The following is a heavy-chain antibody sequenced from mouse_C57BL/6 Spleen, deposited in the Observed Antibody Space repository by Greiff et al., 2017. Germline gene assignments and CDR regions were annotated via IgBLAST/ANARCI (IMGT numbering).Heavy chain of an antibody. CDR1: GFTFSNYW. CDR3: TVTTVVAHDY. Sequence: EVQLQQSGGGLVQPGGSMKLSCVASGFTFSNYWMNWVRQSPEKGLEWVAQIRLKSDNYATHYAESVKGRFTISRDDSKSSVYLQMNNLRAEDTGIYYCTVTTVVAHDYWGQGTTLTVSS. V-gene: IGHV6-3*01. CDR2: IRLKSDNYAT. D-gene: IGHD1-1*01. J-gene: IGHJ2*01.